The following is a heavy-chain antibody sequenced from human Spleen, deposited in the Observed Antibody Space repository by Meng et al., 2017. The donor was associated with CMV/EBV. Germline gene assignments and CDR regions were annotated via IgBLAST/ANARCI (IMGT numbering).Heavy chain of an antibody. CDR1: GGTINSSNW. V-gene: IGHV4-4*02. Sequence: LTCAVSGGTINSSNWWSWVRQPPGKGLEWMGEIYHSGSTNYNPPLKSRVTISVDKSKNQFSLKLSSVTAADTAVYYCASSRTNGFDYWGQGTLVTVSS. D-gene: IGHD1-14*01. J-gene: IGHJ4*02. CDR2: IYHSGST. CDR3: ASSRTNGFDY.